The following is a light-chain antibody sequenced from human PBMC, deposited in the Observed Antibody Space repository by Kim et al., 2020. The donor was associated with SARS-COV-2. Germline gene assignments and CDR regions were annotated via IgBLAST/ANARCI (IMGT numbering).Light chain of an antibody. J-gene: IGKJ1*01. CDR1: QDLRND. CDR2: AAS. CDR3: LQHRSYPRT. Sequence: ASVGDRVTISCRANQDLRNDLSSYQQKPGKAPKRLIYAASSLQNGVPSRFSRSGSGTEFTLTISSLQPEDLATYYCLQHRSYPRTFGQGTKVDIK. V-gene: IGKV1-17*01.